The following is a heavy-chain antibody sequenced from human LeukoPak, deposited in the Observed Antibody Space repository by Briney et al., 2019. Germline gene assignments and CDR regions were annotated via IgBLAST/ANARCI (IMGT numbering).Heavy chain of an antibody. CDR2: IYYSGST. V-gene: IGHV4-59*11. CDR1: GGSISSHY. Sequence: PSETLSLTCTVSGGSISSHYWSWIRQPPGKGLEWIGYIYYSGSTNYNPSLKSRVTISVDTSKNQFSLKLSSVTAADTAVYYCARDRWGTNYYYYYMDVWGKGTTVTVSS. J-gene: IGHJ6*03. CDR3: ARDRWGTNYYYYYMDV. D-gene: IGHD1/OR15-1a*01.